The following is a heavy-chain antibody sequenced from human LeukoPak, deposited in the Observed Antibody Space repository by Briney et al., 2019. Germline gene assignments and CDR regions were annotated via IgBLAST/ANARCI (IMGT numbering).Heavy chain of an antibody. D-gene: IGHD3-22*01. CDR1: GFTFSSYW. CDR2: IHSDGSST. Sequence: GGSLRLSCAASGFTFSSYWMHWVRQAPGKGLVWVSRIHSDGSSTSYADSVRGRFPISRDDAKSTLYLQMNSLRAEDTAVYYCARSGWPYYFDYWGQGTLVTVSS. V-gene: IGHV3-74*01. J-gene: IGHJ4*02. CDR3: ARSGWPYYFDY.